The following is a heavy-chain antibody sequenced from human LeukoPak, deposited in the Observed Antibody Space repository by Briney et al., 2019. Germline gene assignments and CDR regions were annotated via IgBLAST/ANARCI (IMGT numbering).Heavy chain of an antibody. CDR3: AKGHRTVTTFFDY. CDR2: ISSSGSTI. CDR1: GFTFSDYY. D-gene: IGHD4-17*01. J-gene: IGHJ4*02. Sequence: GGSLRLSCAASGFTFSDYYMSWIRQAPGKGLEWVSYISSSGSTIYYADSVKGRFTISRDNAKNSLYLQMNSLRAEDTAVYYCAKGHRTVTTFFDYWGQGTLVTVSS. V-gene: IGHV3-11*04.